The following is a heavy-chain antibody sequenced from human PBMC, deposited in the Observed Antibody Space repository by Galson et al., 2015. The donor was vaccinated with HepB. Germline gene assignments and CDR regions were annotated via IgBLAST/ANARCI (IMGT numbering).Heavy chain of an antibody. Sequence: SLRLSCAASGFTFSIYGMHWVRQAPGKGLEWVAVIYYDGNKYYADSVKGRFTISRDNSKSTLYLQVNSLRAEDTAMYFCARDIGGSLGPSDYWGQGTLVTVSS. J-gene: IGHJ4*02. CDR2: IYYDGNK. CDR3: ARDIGGSLGPSDY. V-gene: IGHV3-33*01. CDR1: GFTFSIYG. D-gene: IGHD1-26*01.